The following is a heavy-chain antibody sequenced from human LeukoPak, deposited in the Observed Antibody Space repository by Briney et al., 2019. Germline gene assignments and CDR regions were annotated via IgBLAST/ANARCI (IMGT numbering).Heavy chain of an antibody. CDR1: GYTLTELS. CDR2: FDPEDGET. CDR3: ATAGLYDILVDY. V-gene: IGHV1-24*01. D-gene: IGHD3-9*01. Sequence: ASVKVSCKVSGYTLTELSMHWVRQAPGKGLEWMGGFDPEDGETIYAQKFQGRVTTTEDTSTDTAYMELSSLRSEDTAVYYCATAGLYDILVDYWGQGTLVTVSS. J-gene: IGHJ4*02.